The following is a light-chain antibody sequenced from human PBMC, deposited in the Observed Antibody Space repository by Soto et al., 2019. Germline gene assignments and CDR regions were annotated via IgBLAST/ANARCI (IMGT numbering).Light chain of an antibody. Sequence: EIVLTQSPGTLSLSPGERATLSCRASQSVSSSYLAWYQQKPGQAPRLLIYGASSRATGIPDRFSGSGSGTDFTLNISRLGPEDFAVYYCQQYGSSPGTLGQGTKVEIK. V-gene: IGKV3-20*01. CDR1: QSVSSSY. CDR3: QQYGSSPGT. CDR2: GAS. J-gene: IGKJ1*01.